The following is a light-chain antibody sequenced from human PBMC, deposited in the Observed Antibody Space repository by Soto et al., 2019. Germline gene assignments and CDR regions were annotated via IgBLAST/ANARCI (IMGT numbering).Light chain of an antibody. CDR2: DTS. J-gene: IGLJ3*02. V-gene: IGLV7-46*01. CDR1: TGAVTSGHY. CDR3: LLSYSGAWWV. Sequence: QAVVTQEPSLTVSPGGTVTLTCGSSTGAVTSGHYPYWFQQKPGQAPRTLIYDTSNKHSWTPARFSGSLLGGKAALTLSGAQPEDEAEYDCLLSYSGAWWVFGGGTKLTVL.